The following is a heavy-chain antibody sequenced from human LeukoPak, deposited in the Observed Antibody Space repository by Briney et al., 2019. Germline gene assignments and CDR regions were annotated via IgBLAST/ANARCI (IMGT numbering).Heavy chain of an antibody. CDR3: ARESGYTYGRDY. J-gene: IGHJ4*02. CDR1: GGCIGSGSYY. V-gene: IGHV4-61*02. D-gene: IGHD5-18*01. Sequence: ASETLSLTCTVSGGCIGSGSYYWSWIRQPAGKGLEWIGRIYTSGSTNYNPSLKSRVTILIDTSKKQFSLKLSSVTAADTAVYYCARESGYTYGRDYWGQGTLVTVSS. CDR2: IYTSGST.